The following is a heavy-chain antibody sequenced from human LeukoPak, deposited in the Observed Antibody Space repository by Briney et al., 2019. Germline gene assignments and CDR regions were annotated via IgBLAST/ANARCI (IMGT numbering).Heavy chain of an antibody. J-gene: IGHJ4*02. Sequence: GGSLRLSCAASGFTFSSYAMSWVRQAPGKGLEWVGRIKSKTDGGTTDYAAPVKARFTISRDDSKNTLFLQMNSLKTEDTAVYFCTTHGGDYPTYWGQGTLVTVSS. V-gene: IGHV3-15*01. CDR1: GFTFSSYA. CDR2: IKSKTDGGTT. D-gene: IGHD4-17*01. CDR3: TTHGGDYPTY.